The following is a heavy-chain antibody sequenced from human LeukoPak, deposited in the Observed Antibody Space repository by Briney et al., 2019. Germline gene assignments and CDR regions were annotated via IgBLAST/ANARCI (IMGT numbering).Heavy chain of an antibody. J-gene: IGHJ4*02. CDR3: ARGRLSHCSSTSCYLGPAVW. CDR2: ISAYNGNT. Sequence: ASVKVSCKASGYTFTSYGISWVRQAPGQGLEWMGWISAYNGNTNYAQKLQGRVTMTTDTSTSTAYMELRSLRSYDTAVYYCARGRLSHCSSTSCYLGPAVWWGQGTLVTVSS. D-gene: IGHD2-2*01. V-gene: IGHV1-18*01. CDR1: GYTFTSYG.